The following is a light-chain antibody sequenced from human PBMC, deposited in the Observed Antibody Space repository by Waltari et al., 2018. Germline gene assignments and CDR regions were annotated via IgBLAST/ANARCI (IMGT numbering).Light chain of an antibody. Sequence: QSALTQPASVSGSPGQSITISCTGTSSDIGTYNYASWYQPHPGRPPKLLVCDVRKRPSGVSIRFPCAKADDTASLTISGLQAEDEADYYCSSYTRVSASVVFGGGTKLTVL. J-gene: IGLJ3*02. V-gene: IGLV2-14*03. CDR1: SSDIGTYNY. CDR2: DVR. CDR3: SSYTRVSASVV.